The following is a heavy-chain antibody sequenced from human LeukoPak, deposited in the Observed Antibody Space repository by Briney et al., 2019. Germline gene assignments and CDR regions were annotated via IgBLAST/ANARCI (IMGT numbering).Heavy chain of an antibody. Sequence: ASVNVSCKASGYTFTGYYMHWVRQAPGQGLEWMGWINPNSGGTNYAQKFQGRVTMTRDTSISTAYMELSRLRSDDTAVYYCARLRIYYDSSGLLRGFDYWGQGTLVTVSS. CDR2: INPNSGGT. V-gene: IGHV1-2*02. CDR1: GYTFTGYY. CDR3: ARLRIYYDSSGLLRGFDY. D-gene: IGHD3-22*01. J-gene: IGHJ4*02.